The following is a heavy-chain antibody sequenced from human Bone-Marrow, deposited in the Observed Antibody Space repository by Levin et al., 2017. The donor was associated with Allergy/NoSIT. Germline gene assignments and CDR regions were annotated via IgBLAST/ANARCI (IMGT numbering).Heavy chain of an antibody. CDR3: ARLGIIVAATYNDY. D-gene: IGHD5-12*01. V-gene: IGHV1-2*02. CDR1: GYTFTDAH. CDR2: IDPKNGAR. Sequence: GESLKISCKASGYTFTDAHIHWVRQAPGQGLEWMGWIDPKNGARDYAQTFRGRVTMTRDTSIDTVFMELSSLRSNDTAVYYCARLGIIVAATYNDYWGQGTLLTVSS. J-gene: IGHJ4*02.